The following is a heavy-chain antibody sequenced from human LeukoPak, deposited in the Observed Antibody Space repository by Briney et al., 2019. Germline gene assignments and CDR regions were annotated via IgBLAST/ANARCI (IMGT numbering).Heavy chain of an antibody. Sequence: ASVKVSCKASGYTFTSYGIIWVRQAPGQGLEWMGWISAYNGNTNYAQKLQGRVTMTTDTSTSTAFMELRSLRSDDTAVYYCARGWELPPYFDYWGQGTLVTVSS. D-gene: IGHD1-26*01. CDR1: GYTFTSYG. CDR2: ISAYNGNT. V-gene: IGHV1-18*01. J-gene: IGHJ4*02. CDR3: ARGWELPPYFDY.